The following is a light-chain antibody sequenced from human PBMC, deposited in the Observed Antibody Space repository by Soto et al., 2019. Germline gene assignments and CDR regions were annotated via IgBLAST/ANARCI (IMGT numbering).Light chain of an antibody. J-gene: IGKJ1*01. CDR3: QHSYSVPRT. CDR2: AAS. V-gene: IGKV1-39*01. Sequence: DIQMTQSPSSLSASVGDRVTITCRASQSIDTYLNWYQRKPGKAPNVLIYAASTLQSGVPTRFSGSGSVTDCTLTISSLQPEDFAPYSCQHSYSVPRTFGLGTKVEIK. CDR1: QSIDTY.